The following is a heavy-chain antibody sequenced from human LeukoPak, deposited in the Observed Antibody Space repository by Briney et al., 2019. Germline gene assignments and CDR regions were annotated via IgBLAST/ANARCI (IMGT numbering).Heavy chain of an antibody. CDR1: GFTVSSNS. J-gene: IGHJ4*02. V-gene: IGHV3-53*01. CDR3: AKSGYNRFDY. CDR2: IYSDNT. D-gene: IGHD5-24*01. Sequence: GGALRLSCTVSGFTVSSNSMSWVRQAPGQGLEWGSFIYSDNTHYSASVKGRFTISRDNSKNTLYPQMNSLRAEDTAVYCCAKSGYNRFDYWGQGTRVTVSS.